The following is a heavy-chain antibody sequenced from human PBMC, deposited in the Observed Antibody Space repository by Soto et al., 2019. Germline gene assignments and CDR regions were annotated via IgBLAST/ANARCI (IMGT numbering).Heavy chain of an antibody. J-gene: IGHJ4*02. CDR1: GGSLSGYY. V-gene: IGHV4-34*01. D-gene: IGHD3-16*01. CDR2: INHSGST. Sequence: ETLPLTGAVDGGSLSGYYWSWIRQPPGKGLEWIGEINHSGSTNYNPSLKSRVTISVDTSKNQFSLKLSSVTAADTAVYYCARGLYQSRWRAAGGVAVDYWGQGTLVT. CDR3: ARGLYQSRWRAAGGVAVDY.